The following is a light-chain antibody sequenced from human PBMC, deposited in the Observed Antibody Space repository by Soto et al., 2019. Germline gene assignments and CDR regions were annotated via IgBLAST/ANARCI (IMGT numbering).Light chain of an antibody. CDR1: QSVSRY. Sequence: VLTQSPATLSLSPGERATLSCRASQSVSRYLAWYQQKPGQAPRLLIYDTSNGATGIPARFSGSGSGTDFTLTISSLEPEDFAIYYCQQRQHWPPITFGQGTRLEIK. J-gene: IGKJ5*01. CDR2: DTS. CDR3: QQRQHWPPIT. V-gene: IGKV3-11*01.